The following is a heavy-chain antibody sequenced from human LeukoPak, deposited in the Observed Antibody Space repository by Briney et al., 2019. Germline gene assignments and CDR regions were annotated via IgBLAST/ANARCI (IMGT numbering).Heavy chain of an antibody. CDR1: GGSFSSSGFY. CDR3: VRVPTTVDNYYMDV. CDR2: IYTSGSS. D-gene: IGHD4-11*01. V-gene: IGHV4-61*02. J-gene: IGHJ6*03. Sequence: PSQTLSLTCTVSGGSFSSSGFYWSWIRQPAGKGLEWIGRIYTSGSSNYNPSLKSRLTMSVDTSKNQFSLKMSSVTAADTAVYYCVRVPTTVDNYYMDVWGKGTTVTVSS.